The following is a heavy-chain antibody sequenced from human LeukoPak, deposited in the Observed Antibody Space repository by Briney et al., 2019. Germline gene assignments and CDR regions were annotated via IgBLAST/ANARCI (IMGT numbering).Heavy chain of an antibody. CDR2: IDYNDFT. Sequence: SETLSLTCIVSGDSISSSNYYWGWIRQPPGKGLEWMGNIDYNDFTYYNPSLKSRVTMSVDTSKNQFSLKLSSVTAADTAVYYCARDGYYDSSGYRTNDAFDIWGQGTMVTVSS. CDR3: ARDGYYDSSGYRTNDAFDI. CDR1: GDSISSSNYY. V-gene: IGHV4-39*07. D-gene: IGHD3-22*01. J-gene: IGHJ3*02.